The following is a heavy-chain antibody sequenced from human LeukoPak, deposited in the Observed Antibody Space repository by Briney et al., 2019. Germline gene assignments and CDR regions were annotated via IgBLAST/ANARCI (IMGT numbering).Heavy chain of an antibody. CDR1: GVSISSGDYY. J-gene: IGHJ6*02. Sequence: PSQTLSLTCSVSGVSISSGDYYWRWIRQPPGKGLEWIVYNYYSGSTYYNPALKSLVTISVNTSNNQFSLKLSSVTAADTAVYYCAREAALHYDFWSGISYYYGMDVWGQGTTVTVSS. CDR3: AREAALHYDFWSGISYYYGMDV. V-gene: IGHV4-30-4*08. CDR2: NYYSGST. D-gene: IGHD3-3*01.